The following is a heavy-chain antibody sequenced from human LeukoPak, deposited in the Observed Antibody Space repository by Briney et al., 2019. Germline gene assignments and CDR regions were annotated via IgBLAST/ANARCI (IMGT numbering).Heavy chain of an antibody. CDR2: ISRESDGSGT. Sequence: GGSLRLSCAGSGFTLSSDWVHWVRHVPGKGLVWVARISRESDGSGTNYADSVKGRFSISRDRATNTVHLQMNSLGAEDTAVYYCAKDTVASSFDHWGQGTLVTVSS. CDR3: AKDTVASSFDH. CDR1: GFTLSSDW. D-gene: IGHD5-12*01. V-gene: IGHV3-74*01. J-gene: IGHJ4*02.